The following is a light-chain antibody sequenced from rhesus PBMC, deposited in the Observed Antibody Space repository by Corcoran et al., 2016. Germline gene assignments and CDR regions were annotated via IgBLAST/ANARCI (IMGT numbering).Light chain of an antibody. CDR3: AAGDSSLSAYI. J-gene: IGLJ1*01. CDR1: RNNVGNQG. CDR2: RNN. V-gene: IGLV10-114*01. Sequence: QAGLTQPPSVSNDLRQTATPPCPGNRNNVGNQGAAWLQQHQGHPPKLLSYRNNNRPSGISARFSASRSGNTASLTITGLQPEDEADYYCAAGDSSLSAYIFGAGTRLTVL.